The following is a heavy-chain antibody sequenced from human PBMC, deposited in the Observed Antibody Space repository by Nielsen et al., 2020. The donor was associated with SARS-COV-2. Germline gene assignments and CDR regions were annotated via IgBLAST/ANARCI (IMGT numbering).Heavy chain of an antibody. V-gene: IGHV3-23*01. CDR1: GFTFSSYA. Sequence: GESLKISCAASGFTFSSYAMSWVRQAPGKGLEWVSGVSGRGGSTFYADSVKGRFTISRDNSKNTMYLQMNSLTVEDTALYFCAKEKVVGFGAPAFDIWGQGTMVTVSS. J-gene: IGHJ3*02. D-gene: IGHD2-15*01. CDR2: VSGRGGST. CDR3: AKEKVVGFGAPAFDI.